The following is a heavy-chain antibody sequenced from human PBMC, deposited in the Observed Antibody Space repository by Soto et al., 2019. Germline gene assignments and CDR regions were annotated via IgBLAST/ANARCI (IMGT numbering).Heavy chain of an antibody. Sequence: QTHPLTCALPGGRVSSTRVARYWIRKSPSRGLERLGRTYYRSKWYHDYAASVRSRISINPDTSKNQFSLQLTSVTPGDTAVYYCARGGFYTTVASFDFWGHGTLVTVSS. CDR2: TYYRSKWYH. CDR3: ARGGFYTTVASFDF. D-gene: IGHD6-19*01. CDR1: GGRVSSTRVA. V-gene: IGHV6-1*01. J-gene: IGHJ4*01.